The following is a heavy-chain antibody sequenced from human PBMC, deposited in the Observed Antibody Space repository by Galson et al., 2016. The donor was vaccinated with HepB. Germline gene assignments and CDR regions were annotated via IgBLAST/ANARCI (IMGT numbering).Heavy chain of an antibody. CDR3: ARGLGPLWV. CDR1: GFAVSSNY. J-gene: IGHJ6*02. Sequence: SLRLSCAASGFAVSSNYISWVRQAPGKGLEWVSLIHSDENTFYADSVKGRFTISRDNFKNTVYFQMNSLRAEDTAVYYCARGLGPLWVWGQGTTVTVSS. D-gene: IGHD3-10*01. CDR2: IHSDENT. V-gene: IGHV3-53*01.